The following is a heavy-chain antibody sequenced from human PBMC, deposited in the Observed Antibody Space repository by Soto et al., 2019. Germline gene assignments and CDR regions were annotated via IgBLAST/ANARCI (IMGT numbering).Heavy chain of an antibody. V-gene: IGHV3-30-3*01. CDR3: AREGVGPYEFWRGYYVH. CDR1: GFIFSQYV. CDR2: ISYDATNQ. Sequence: QVQLVESGGGVVQPGRSLRLSCTASGFIFSQYVMHWVRQAPGKGLEWVAIISYDATNQYYADSVRGRFTISRDNSNNTVYLQMNRMSAEDTAVYYCAREGVGPYEFWRGYYVHWGQGTLVTVSS. J-gene: IGHJ4*02. D-gene: IGHD3-3*01.